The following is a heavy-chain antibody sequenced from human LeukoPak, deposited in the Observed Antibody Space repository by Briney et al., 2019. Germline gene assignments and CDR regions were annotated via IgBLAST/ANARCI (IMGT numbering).Heavy chain of an antibody. V-gene: IGHV1-2*02. CDR2: INPNSGGT. CDR3: ARVKSSSDSYYFDY. J-gene: IGHJ4*02. D-gene: IGHD3-22*01. Sequence: ASVTVSCKPSGYTFTGYYLHWVRQAPGQGLEWMGWINPNSGGTKYAQKFQGRVTMTRDTSISTAYMELSSLRSEDTAVYYCARVKSSSDSYYFDYWGQGTLVTVSS. CDR1: GYTFTGYY.